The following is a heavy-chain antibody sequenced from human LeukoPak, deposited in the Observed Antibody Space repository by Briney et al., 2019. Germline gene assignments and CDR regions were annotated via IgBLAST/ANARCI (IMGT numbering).Heavy chain of an antibody. D-gene: IGHD3-22*01. V-gene: IGHV3-11*04. Sequence: GGSLRLSCAASGFTFSDYYMSWIRQAPGKGLEWVSYISSSGSTIYYADSVKGRFTISRDNAKNSLYLQMNSLRAEDTAVYYCARTVGSGYYYVGYYYYGMDVWGQGTTVTVSS. CDR2: ISSSGSTI. CDR3: ARTVGSGYYYVGYYYYGMDV. CDR1: GFTFSDYY. J-gene: IGHJ6*02.